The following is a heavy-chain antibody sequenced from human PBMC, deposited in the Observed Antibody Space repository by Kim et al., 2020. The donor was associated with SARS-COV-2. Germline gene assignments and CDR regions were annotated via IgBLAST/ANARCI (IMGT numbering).Heavy chain of an antibody. Sequence: ASVKVSCKASGYTFTSYYMHWVRQAPGQGLEWMGIINPTSGSTSYAQKFQGRVTMTRATSTSTVYMELSSLRSEDTAVYFCARDYYARSGCDWWGQGTLVTVSS. J-gene: IGHJ4*02. CDR1: GYTFTSYY. V-gene: IGHV1-46*01. D-gene: IGHD3-22*01. CDR2: INPTSGST. CDR3: ARDYYARSGCDW.